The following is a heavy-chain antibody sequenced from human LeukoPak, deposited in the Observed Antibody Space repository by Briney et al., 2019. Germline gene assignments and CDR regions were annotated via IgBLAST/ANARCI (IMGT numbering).Heavy chain of an antibody. CDR1: GYSISSGYY. CDR2: IYHSGSP. J-gene: IGHJ4*02. D-gene: IGHD6-6*01. V-gene: IGHV4-38-2*02. Sequence: ASETLSLTCTVSGYSISSGYYWGWIQQPPGKGLEWIGSIYHSGSPYYNPSLKSRVTISVDTSKNQFSLKLSSVTAADTAVYYCAREGGTSSGDYWGQGTLVTVSS. CDR3: AREGGTSSGDY.